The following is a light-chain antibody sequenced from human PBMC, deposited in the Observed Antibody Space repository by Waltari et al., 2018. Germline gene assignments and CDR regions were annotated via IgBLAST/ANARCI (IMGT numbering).Light chain of an antibody. CDR2: RNS. V-gene: IGLV1-47*01. J-gene: IGLJ1*01. CDR3: AAWDDSLSARFV. CDR1: SSNIGSNH. Sequence: QSVLTQPPSASGTPGQGVTISCSGSSSNIGSNHVYWYQQLPGTAPKLLIYRNSQRPSGVPDRFSGSKSGTSASLAISGLRSEDEADYYCAAWDDSLSARFVFGTGTKVTVL.